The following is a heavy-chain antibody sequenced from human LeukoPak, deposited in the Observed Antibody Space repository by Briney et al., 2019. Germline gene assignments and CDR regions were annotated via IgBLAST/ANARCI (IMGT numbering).Heavy chain of an antibody. CDR1: GGSISSSSYY. CDR3: ARRLVVGNSGYYFDY. CDR2: INYSGNT. J-gene: IGHJ4*02. V-gene: IGHV4-39*01. D-gene: IGHD1-26*01. Sequence: PSETLSLTCTVSGGSISSSSYYWGWIRQPPGKGLEWIGSINYSGNTYYNPPLKSRVIISVDTSKNQFSLKLTSVTAADMAVYYCARRLVVGNSGYYFDYWGQGILVTVSS.